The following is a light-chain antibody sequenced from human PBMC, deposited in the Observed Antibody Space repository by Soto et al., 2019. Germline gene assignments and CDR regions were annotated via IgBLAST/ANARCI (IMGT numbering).Light chain of an antibody. Sequence: DIQLTHSPSFLYASVVDRVTITFRASQGISNYLAWYQQEPGEGPKLLIYAAATLQSGVPSRFSDSGSGTEFTLTISSLQSEDFAVYYCQQYNNWPITFGQGTKVDIK. J-gene: IGKJ1*01. V-gene: IGKV1-9*01. CDR3: QQYNNWPIT. CDR1: QGISNY. CDR2: AAA.